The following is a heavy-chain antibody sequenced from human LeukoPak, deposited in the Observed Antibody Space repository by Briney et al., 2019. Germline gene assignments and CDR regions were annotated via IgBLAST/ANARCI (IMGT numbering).Heavy chain of an antibody. V-gene: IGHV3-30-3*01. D-gene: IGHD2-2*03. CDR2: ISYDGSNK. CDR3: ARSGKADENWIFDY. J-gene: IGHJ4*02. CDR1: GFTFSSYA. Sequence: PGGSLRLSCAASGFTFSSYAMHWVRQAPGKGLEWVAVISYDGSNKYYADSVKGRFTISRDNSKNTLYLQMNSLRAEDTAVYYCARSGKADENWIFDYWGQGTLVTDSS.